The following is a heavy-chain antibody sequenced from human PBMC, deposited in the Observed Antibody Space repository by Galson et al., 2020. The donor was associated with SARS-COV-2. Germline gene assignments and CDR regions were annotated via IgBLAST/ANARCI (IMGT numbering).Heavy chain of an antibody. D-gene: IGHD6-19*01. CDR2: ISSSSSTI. V-gene: IGHV3-48*02. Sequence: GGSLRLSCAASGFTFSSYSMNWVRQAPGKGLEWVSYISSSSSTIYYADSVKGRFTISRDNAKNSLYLQMNSLRDEDTAVYYCAMVANEEWLGLSYYGMDVWGQGTTVTVSS. CDR3: AMVANEEWLGLSYYGMDV. CDR1: GFTFSSYS. J-gene: IGHJ6*02.